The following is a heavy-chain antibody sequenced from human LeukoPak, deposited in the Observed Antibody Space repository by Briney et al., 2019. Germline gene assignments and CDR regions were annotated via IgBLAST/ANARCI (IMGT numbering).Heavy chain of an antibody. CDR1: GITFNKYA. D-gene: IGHD3-22*01. CDR2: ISGSGSGT. Sequence: GGSLRLSCAASGITFNKYAMTWVRQAPGKGLEWVSGISGSGSGTYYADSVKGRFTISRDNSKNTLYLQMNSLRAEDTAVYYCAKCSGYFDYWGQGTLVTVSS. V-gene: IGHV3-23*01. J-gene: IGHJ4*02. CDR3: AKCSGYFDY.